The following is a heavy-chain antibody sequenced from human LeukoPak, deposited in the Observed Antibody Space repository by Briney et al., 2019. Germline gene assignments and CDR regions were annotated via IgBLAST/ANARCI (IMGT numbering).Heavy chain of an antibody. Sequence: PSETLSLTCTVSGGSISSYYWSWIRQPAGKGLEWIGRISSSVSTDYNPSLKSRVTMSVDTSKTQFSLKLSSVTAADTAVYYCAREGRSSTPGYWGQGTLVTVSS. CDR2: ISSSVST. V-gene: IGHV4-4*07. CDR3: AREGRSSTPGY. CDR1: GGSISSYY. J-gene: IGHJ4*02. D-gene: IGHD2-15*01.